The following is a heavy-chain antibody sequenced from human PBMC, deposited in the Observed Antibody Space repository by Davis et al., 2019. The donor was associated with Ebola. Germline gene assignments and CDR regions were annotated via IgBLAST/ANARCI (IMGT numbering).Heavy chain of an antibody. D-gene: IGHD3-22*01. V-gene: IGHV3-73*01. CDR1: GFTFSGSA. Sequence: GGSLRLSCAASGFTFSGSAMHWVRQASGKGLEWVGRIRSKANSYATAYAASVKGRFTISREDSKNTAYLQMNSRKTEDTAVYYCTRLGITMILYWGQGTLVTVSS. CDR2: IRSKANSYAT. J-gene: IGHJ4*02. CDR3: TRLGITMILY.